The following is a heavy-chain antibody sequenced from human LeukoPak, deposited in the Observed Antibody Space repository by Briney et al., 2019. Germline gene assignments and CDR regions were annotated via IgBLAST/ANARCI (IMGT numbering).Heavy chain of an antibody. D-gene: IGHD1-14*01. CDR3: ARGRYESTRLSAYYYYYMDV. V-gene: IGHV4-4*07. CDR1: GGSISSYY. CDR2: IYTSGSA. J-gene: IGHJ6*03. Sequence: PSETLSLTCTVSGGSISSYYWSWIRQPAGKGLEWIGRIYTSGSAIYNPSLKSRVTMSIDTSKNQFSLKLSSVTAADPAVYYCARGRYESTRLSAYYYYYMDVWGKGTTVTVSS.